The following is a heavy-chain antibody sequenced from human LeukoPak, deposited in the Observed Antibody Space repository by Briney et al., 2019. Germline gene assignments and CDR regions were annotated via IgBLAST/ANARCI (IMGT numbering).Heavy chain of an antibody. CDR1: GFTFNSYA. CDR2: ISGGGANT. J-gene: IGHJ4*02. D-gene: IGHD5-18*01. V-gene: IGHV3-23*01. CDR3: AKDLDTAMIGKIDC. Sequence: PGGSLRLSCAASGFTFNSYAMSWVRQAPRKGLEWVSSISGGGANTYYADSVKGRFTISRDNSKNTLYLQMNNLRPEDTAVYYCAKDLDTAMIGKIDCWGQGTLVTVSS.